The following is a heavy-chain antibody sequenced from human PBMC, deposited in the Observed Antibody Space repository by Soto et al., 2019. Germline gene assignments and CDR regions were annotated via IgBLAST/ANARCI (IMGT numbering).Heavy chain of an antibody. CDR2: IYYSGST. Sequence: SETLSLTCTVSGGSISSSSYYWGWIRQPPGKGLEWIGSIYYSGSTYYNPSLKSRVTISVDTSKSQFSLKLSSVTAADTAVYYCARQGPYYYQNWYFDLWGRGTLVTVSS. V-gene: IGHV4-39*01. J-gene: IGHJ2*01. CDR3: ARQGPYYYQNWYFDL. CDR1: GGSISSSSYY. D-gene: IGHD3-10*01.